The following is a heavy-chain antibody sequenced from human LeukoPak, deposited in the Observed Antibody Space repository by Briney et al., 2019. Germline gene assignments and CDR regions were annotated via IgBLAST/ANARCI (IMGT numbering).Heavy chain of an antibody. J-gene: IGHJ4*02. CDR2: IYWNDDK. V-gene: IGHV2-5*01. Sequence: SGPTLVNPPQTLTLTCTFSGFSLRTRGGGVGWIRQPPGKALECLALIYWNDDKRYSSSLKSRLNITKDTSKNQVVLTMTNMDPVDTATYYCARLAAAGFCFDYWGQGTMVTVSS. CDR3: ARLAAAGFCFDY. D-gene: IGHD6-13*01. CDR1: GFSLRTRGGG.